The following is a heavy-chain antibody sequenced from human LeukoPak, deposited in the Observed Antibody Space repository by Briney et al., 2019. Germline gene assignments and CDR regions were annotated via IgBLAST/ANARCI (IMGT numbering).Heavy chain of an antibody. Sequence: GGSLRLSCAASGFTFSSYAMSWVRQAPGKGLEWVSAISGSGGSTYYAGSVKGRFTISRDNSKNTLYLQMNSLRAEDTAVYYCAKDSNVLRFLEWLKYGFDYWGQGTLVTVSS. D-gene: IGHD3-3*01. J-gene: IGHJ4*02. CDR1: GFTFSSYA. CDR2: ISGSGGST. V-gene: IGHV3-23*01. CDR3: AKDSNVLRFLEWLKYGFDY.